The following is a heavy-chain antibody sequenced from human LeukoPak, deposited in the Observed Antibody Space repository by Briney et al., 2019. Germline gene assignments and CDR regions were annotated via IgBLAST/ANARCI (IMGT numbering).Heavy chain of an antibody. Sequence: NPSETLSLTCTVSGGSFEHYFWSWIRQPPGKGLEWIGYVYYSGSTDYSPSLKSRLIISADTSKNQFSLKLSSVTAADTAVYYCASHRRSHGSEYWGQGTLVTVSS. CDR2: VYYSGST. D-gene: IGHD3-10*01. CDR3: ASHRRSHGSEY. CDR1: GGSFEHYF. J-gene: IGHJ4*02. V-gene: IGHV4-59*01.